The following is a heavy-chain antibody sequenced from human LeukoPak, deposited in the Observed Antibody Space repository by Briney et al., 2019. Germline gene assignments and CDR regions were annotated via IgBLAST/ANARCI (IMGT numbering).Heavy chain of an antibody. CDR1: GGSISSYY. Sequence: SETLSLTCTVSGGSISSYYWSWIRQPAGKGLEWIGRIYTSGSTNYNPSLKSRVTMSVDTSKNQFSLKLSSVTAADTAVYYCARGIAAAGTWYFDLWGRGTLVTVSS. D-gene: IGHD6-13*01. CDR2: IYTSGST. V-gene: IGHV4-4*07. CDR3: ARGIAAAGTWYFDL. J-gene: IGHJ2*01.